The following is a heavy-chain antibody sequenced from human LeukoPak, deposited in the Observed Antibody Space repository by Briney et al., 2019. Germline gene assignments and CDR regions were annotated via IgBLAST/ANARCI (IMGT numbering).Heavy chain of an antibody. CDR3: ARDLSGIAARD. CDR1: GGTFRRFT. J-gene: IGHJ4*02. D-gene: IGHD6-13*01. V-gene: IGHV1-69*01. Sequence: SVKVSCKASGGTFRRFTISWVRQAPGQGFGWMGGITPIFDTANFAQKFQGRVSITADESTSTAFMELSSLRSEDTAVYYCARDLSGIAARDWGQGTLVTVSS. CDR2: ITPIFDTA.